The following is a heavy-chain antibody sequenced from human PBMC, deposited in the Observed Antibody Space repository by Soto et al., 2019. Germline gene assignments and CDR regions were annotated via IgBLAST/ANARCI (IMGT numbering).Heavy chain of an antibody. D-gene: IGHD3-9*01. CDR1: GGSISSYY. Sequence: SETLSLTCTVSGGSISSYYWSWIRQPPGKGLEWIGYIYYSGSTNYNPSLKSRVTISVDTSKNKFSLKLSSVTAADTAVYYCARTTDILTGYYYNYYYYGMDVWGQGTTVTVSS. CDR3: ARTTDILTGYYYNYYYYGMDV. V-gene: IGHV4-59*01. J-gene: IGHJ6*02. CDR2: IYYSGST.